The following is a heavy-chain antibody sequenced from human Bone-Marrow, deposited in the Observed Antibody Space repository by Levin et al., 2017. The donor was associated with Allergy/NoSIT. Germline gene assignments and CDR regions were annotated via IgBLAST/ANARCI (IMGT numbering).Heavy chain of an antibody. CDR2: ISWNSGSI. CDR1: GFTFDDYA. V-gene: IGHV3-9*01. Sequence: SLKISCAASGFTFDDYAMHWVRQAPGKGLEWVSGISWNSGSIGYADSVKGRFTISRDNAKNSLYLQMNSLRAEDTALYYCAKDIRANLYSSSWYFFDYWGQGTLVTVSS. D-gene: IGHD6-13*01. J-gene: IGHJ4*02. CDR3: AKDIRANLYSSSWYFFDY.